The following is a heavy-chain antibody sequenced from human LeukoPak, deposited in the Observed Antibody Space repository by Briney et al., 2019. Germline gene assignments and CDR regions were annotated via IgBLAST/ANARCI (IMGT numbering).Heavy chain of an antibody. Sequence: SETLSLTCTVSGGSISSYYWSWIRLPPGKGLEWIGYIYYSGSTNYNPSLKSRVTISVDTSKNQFSLKLSSVTAADTAVYYCARYYYDSSGIDYWGQGTLVTVSS. D-gene: IGHD3-22*01. CDR2: IYYSGST. CDR3: ARYYYDSSGIDY. J-gene: IGHJ4*02. CDR1: GGSISSYY. V-gene: IGHV4-59*01.